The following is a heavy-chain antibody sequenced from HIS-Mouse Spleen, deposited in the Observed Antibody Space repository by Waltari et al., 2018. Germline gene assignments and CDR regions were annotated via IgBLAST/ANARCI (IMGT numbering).Heavy chain of an antibody. J-gene: IGHJ3*02. CDR1: GCSIRSRSYY. CDR2: IYYSGST. CDR3: ARVPGDYSGAFDI. D-gene: IGHD4-17*01. V-gene: IGHV4-39*07. Sequence: QLQLQESGPGLVKPSEPLSLTCTVSGCSIRSRSYYWGWIRQPPGKGLEWIGSIYYSGSTYYNPSLKSRVTISVDTSKNQFSLKLSSVTAADTAVYYCARVPGDYSGAFDIWGQGTMVTVSS.